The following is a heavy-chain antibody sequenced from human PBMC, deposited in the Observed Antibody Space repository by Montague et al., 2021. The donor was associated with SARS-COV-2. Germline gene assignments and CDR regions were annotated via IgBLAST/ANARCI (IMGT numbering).Heavy chain of an antibody. CDR3: ARTTTRMLYPENAFDI. Sequence: CAISGDSVSSNTATWNWIRQSPSRGLERLGRTYYRSKWYHDYAISLKSRITINPDTSKNQFSLQLSSVAPEDTAVFYCARTTTRMLYPENAFDIWGQGTMVTVSP. J-gene: IGHJ3*02. CDR1: GDSVSSNTAT. V-gene: IGHV6-1*01. CDR2: TYYRSKWYH. D-gene: IGHD2-15*01.